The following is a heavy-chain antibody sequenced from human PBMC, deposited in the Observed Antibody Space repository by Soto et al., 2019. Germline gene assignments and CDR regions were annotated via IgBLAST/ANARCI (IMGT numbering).Heavy chain of an antibody. CDR1: GDTFTTNS. CDR3: AIGLLYASTYFDY. J-gene: IGHJ4*02. V-gene: IGHV1-69*06. CDR2: IIPVVGTT. Sequence: QVQLVQSGAEVKKPGSSVKVSCKASGDTFTTNSLNWVRQAPGQGLEWMGGIIPVVGTTKYAQKYQDRVTITGDKSTNTAYVGLSSLRSNDTAFYYCAIGLLYASTYFDYWGQGTPVTVSS. D-gene: IGHD2-2*01.